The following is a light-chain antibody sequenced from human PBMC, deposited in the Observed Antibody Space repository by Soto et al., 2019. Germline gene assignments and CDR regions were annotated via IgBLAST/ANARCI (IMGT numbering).Light chain of an antibody. V-gene: IGLV2-18*02. Sequence: QSALTQPPSVSGSPGQSVTISCTGISSDVDGYNRVSWYRQSPGTAPKLVIYDVSNRPSGVSDRFSGSKSGNTASLTISGLQAEDEGDYYCSSYTSSSSYVFGSGTKVTVL. J-gene: IGLJ1*01. CDR3: SSYTSSSSYV. CDR2: DVS. CDR1: SSDVDGYNR.